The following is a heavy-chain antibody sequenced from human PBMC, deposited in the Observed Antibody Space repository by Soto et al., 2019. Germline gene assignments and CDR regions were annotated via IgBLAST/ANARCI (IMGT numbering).Heavy chain of an antibody. V-gene: IGHV1-46*01. Sequence: ASVKVSCKASGYTFTSYYMHWVRQAPGQGLEWMGIINPSGGSTSYAQKFQGRVTMTRDTSTSTVYMELSSLRSEDTAVYYCARALTSDIVVVVAATSWFDPWGQGTLVTVSS. J-gene: IGHJ5*02. CDR2: INPSGGST. CDR1: GYTFTSYY. CDR3: ARALTSDIVVVVAATSWFDP. D-gene: IGHD2-15*01.